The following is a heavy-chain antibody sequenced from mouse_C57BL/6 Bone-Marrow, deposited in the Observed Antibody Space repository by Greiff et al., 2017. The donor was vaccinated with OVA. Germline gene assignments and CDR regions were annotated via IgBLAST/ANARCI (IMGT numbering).Heavy chain of an antibody. V-gene: IGHV14-3*01. J-gene: IGHJ1*03. D-gene: IGHD1-1*01. CDR2: IDPANGNT. Sequence: VQLQQSVAELVRPGASVKLSCTASGFNIKNTYMHWVKQRPEQGLEWIGRIDPANGNTKYAPKFQGKATITADTSSNTAYLQLSSLTSEDTAVYYCAREEIYYYGSSFYWYFDVWGTGTTVTVSS. CDR3: AREEIYYYGSSFYWYFDV. CDR1: GFNIKNTY.